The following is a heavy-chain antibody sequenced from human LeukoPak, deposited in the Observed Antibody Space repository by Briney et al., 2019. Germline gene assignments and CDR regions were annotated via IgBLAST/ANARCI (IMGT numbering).Heavy chain of an antibody. J-gene: IGHJ4*02. Sequence: GGSLRLSCAASGFNFNTYTMTWVRQAPGKGLEWVSSITGDCNYIFYADSVKGRFTISRDNAKNSLYLQVTSLRGEDTAVYYCTRERNFYYYGSWGQGTLVTVSS. CDR3: TRERNFYYYGS. CDR1: GFNFNTYT. D-gene: IGHD3-3*01. V-gene: IGHV3-21*01. CDR2: ITGDCNYI.